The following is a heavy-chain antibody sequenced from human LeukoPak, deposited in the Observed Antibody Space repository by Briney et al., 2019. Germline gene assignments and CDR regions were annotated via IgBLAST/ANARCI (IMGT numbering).Heavy chain of an antibody. CDR1: AFTFSSYA. CDR3: AIGPDKDRLDYFDY. V-gene: IGHV3-23*01. CDR2: ISGSGGST. D-gene: IGHD4-11*01. Sequence: PGGSLRLSCAASAFTFSSYAMNWVRQAPGKGLEWVSGISGSGGSTYYADSAKGRFTISRDNSKNTLYLQMNSLRAEDTAIYYCAIGPDKDRLDYFDYWGQGTLVAVSS. J-gene: IGHJ4*02.